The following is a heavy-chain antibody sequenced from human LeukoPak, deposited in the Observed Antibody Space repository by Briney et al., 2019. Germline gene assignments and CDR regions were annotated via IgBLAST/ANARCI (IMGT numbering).Heavy chain of an antibody. CDR3: VKDINSAWHGVFDS. CDR1: GFSLKDYG. CDR2: MTWNGGRT. J-gene: IGHJ4*02. Sequence: GRSLRLSCAASGFSLKDYGMHWVRQVPGKGLEWVSGMTWNGGRTGYAASVKGRFTVSRDNAKNSLYLHMNSLRPEDTAFYYCVKDINSAWHGVFDSWGQGTLVTVSS. V-gene: IGHV3-9*01. D-gene: IGHD2/OR15-2a*01.